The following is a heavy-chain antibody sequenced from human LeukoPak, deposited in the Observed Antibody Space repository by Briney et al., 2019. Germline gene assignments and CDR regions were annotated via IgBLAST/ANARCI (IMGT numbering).Heavy chain of an antibody. Sequence: GGSLRLSCVASGFTFSNFAMSWVRQAPGKGLEWVSLIIGSSGDTFYADSVKGRFSISRDNSKNRLYLQKNSLRAEDTALYYCVKGAYDYIEMGYFDYWGQGTLVTVSS. J-gene: IGHJ4*02. CDR2: IIGSSGDT. V-gene: IGHV3-23*01. CDR1: GFTFSNFA. D-gene: IGHD5-12*01. CDR3: VKGAYDYIEMGYFDY.